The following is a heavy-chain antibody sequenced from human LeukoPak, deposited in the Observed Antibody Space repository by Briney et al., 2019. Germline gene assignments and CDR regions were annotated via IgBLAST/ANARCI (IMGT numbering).Heavy chain of an antibody. CDR1: GCTFSSYG. Sequence: AKSLRLSCAASGCTFSSYGTHWVRQPPGKGLEWVAVISYDGSNKYYADSVKGRFTISRDNSKNTLYLQMNSLIAEDTAVYYCAKEDGDYPFDYSGQGTLVTVSS. CDR3: AKEDGDYPFDY. J-gene: IGHJ4*02. D-gene: IGHD4-17*01. CDR2: ISYDGSNK. V-gene: IGHV3-30*18.